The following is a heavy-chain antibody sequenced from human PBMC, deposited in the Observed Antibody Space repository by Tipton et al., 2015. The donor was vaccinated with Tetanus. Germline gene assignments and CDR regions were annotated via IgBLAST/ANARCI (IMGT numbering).Heavy chain of an antibody. D-gene: IGHD2-15*01. J-gene: IGHJ4*02. CDR1: GIAIGSANYY. CDR2: IYYRGSI. V-gene: IGHV4-31*11. CDR3: ARGGSESGDPPDY. Sequence: TLSLTCAVSGIAIGSANYYWSWTRHHPRKGLEWIGYIYYRGSIHYNPSLQSRVFISLDTSANQFSLKLNSVTAADTAVYYCARGGSESGDPPDYWGRGTL.